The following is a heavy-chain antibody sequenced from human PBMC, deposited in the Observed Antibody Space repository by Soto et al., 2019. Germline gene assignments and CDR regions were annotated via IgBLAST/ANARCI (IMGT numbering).Heavy chain of an antibody. CDR3: AMWQPLTYYYGMDV. V-gene: IGHV4-31*03. CDR1: GGSISSGGYY. D-gene: IGHD2-21*01. CDR2: IYYSGST. Sequence: SETLSLTCTVSGGSISSGGYYWSWIRRHPGKGLEWIGYIYYSGSTYYNPSLKSRVTISVDTSKNQFSLKLSSVTAADTAVYYCAMWQPLTYYYGMDVWGQGTTVTVSS. J-gene: IGHJ6*02.